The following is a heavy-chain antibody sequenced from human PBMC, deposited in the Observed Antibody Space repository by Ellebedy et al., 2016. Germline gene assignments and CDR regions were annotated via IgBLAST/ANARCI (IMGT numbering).Heavy chain of an antibody. Sequence: GGSLRLXXAASGFTFSSYAMSWVRQAPGKGLEWVSAISGSGGSTYYADSVKGRFTISRDNAKNSLYLQMNSLRAEDTALYYCAKDMSSGWYKYYFDYWGQGTLVTVSS. CDR1: GFTFSSYA. CDR2: ISGSGGST. CDR3: AKDMSSGWYKYYFDY. V-gene: IGHV3-23*01. J-gene: IGHJ4*02. D-gene: IGHD6-19*01.